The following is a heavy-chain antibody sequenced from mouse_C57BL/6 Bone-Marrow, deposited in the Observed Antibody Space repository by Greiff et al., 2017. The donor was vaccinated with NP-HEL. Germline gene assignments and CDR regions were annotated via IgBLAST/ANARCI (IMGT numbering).Heavy chain of an antibody. D-gene: IGHD2-5*01. V-gene: IGHV1-61*01. J-gene: IGHJ1*03. Sequence: QVQLKQPGAELVRPGSSVKLSCKASGYTFTSYWMDWVKQRPGQGLEWIGNIYPSDSETHYNQKFKDKATLTVDKSSSTAYMQLSSLTSEDSAVYYCARKNYSNQDWYFDVWGTGTTVTVST. CDR1: GYTFTSYW. CDR2: IYPSDSET. CDR3: ARKNYSNQDWYFDV.